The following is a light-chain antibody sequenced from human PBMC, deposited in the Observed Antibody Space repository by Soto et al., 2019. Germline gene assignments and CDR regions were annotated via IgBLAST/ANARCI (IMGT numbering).Light chain of an antibody. CDR1: QSISGY. V-gene: IGKV3-11*01. CDR3: QQYSDWPWT. Sequence: DIVLTQSPATLSLSPGERATLSCRASQSISGYLAWYQQKPGQAPRLLIYDASNRATGIPARFSGSGSGTDFTLSISSLQSEDFAVYYCQQYSDWPWTFGQGTKVEIK. J-gene: IGKJ1*01. CDR2: DAS.